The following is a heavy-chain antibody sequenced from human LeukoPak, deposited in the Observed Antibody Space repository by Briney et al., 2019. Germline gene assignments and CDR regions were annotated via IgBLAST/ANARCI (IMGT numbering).Heavy chain of an antibody. Sequence: GGSLRLSCAASGFTFSSYWMHWVRQAPGKGLEWVSAISGSGGSTYYADSVKGRFTISRDNSKNTLYLQMNSLRAEDTAVYYCARDGGYDFWSGYYQDYWGQGTLVTVSS. CDR3: ARDGGYDFWSGYYQDY. CDR2: ISGSGGST. J-gene: IGHJ4*02. CDR1: GFTFSSYW. D-gene: IGHD3-3*01. V-gene: IGHV3-23*01.